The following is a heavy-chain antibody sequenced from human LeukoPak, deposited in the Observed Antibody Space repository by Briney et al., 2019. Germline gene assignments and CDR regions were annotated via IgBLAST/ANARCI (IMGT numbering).Heavy chain of an antibody. Sequence: ASVRVSCKAAVGTLSSYAISSGRESPGHGVEWRGGIIPNLCIANYAQKFQGRVTITADKSKSTAYMELSSLRSEDTAVYYCAADTSTGYYRSNYGMDVWGQGTTVTVSS. CDR1: VGTLSSYA. CDR2: IIPNLCIA. D-gene: IGHD3-9*01. V-gene: IGHV1-69*10. CDR3: AADTSTGYYRSNYGMDV. J-gene: IGHJ6*02.